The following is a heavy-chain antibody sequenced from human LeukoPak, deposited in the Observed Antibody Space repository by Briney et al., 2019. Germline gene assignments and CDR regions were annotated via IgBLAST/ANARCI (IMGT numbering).Heavy chain of an antibody. D-gene: IGHD3-22*01. CDR2: VKQEGSET. J-gene: IGHJ6*03. Sequence: PGGSLRLSCAASGFSFSRYWMSWVRQAPGKGLEWVANVKQEGSETYYVDSVKGRFTISRDNAKNSLYLQMNSLRAEDRAVYYCARDLKDDHYDSSGYYYYYYYMDVWGKGTTVTVSS. CDR1: GFSFSRYW. V-gene: IGHV3-7*01. CDR3: ARDLKDDHYDSSGYYYYYYYMDV.